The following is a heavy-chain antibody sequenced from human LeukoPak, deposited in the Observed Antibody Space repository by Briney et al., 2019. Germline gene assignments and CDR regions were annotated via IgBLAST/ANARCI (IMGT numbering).Heavy chain of an antibody. CDR3: ARGGGNSGSATDR. CDR2: IYYSGST. CDR1: GGSISSGGYY. Sequence: PSETLSLTCTVSGGSISSGGYYWSWIRQQPGKGLEWIGYIYYSGSTFYNPSLKSRVTISVDTSKNQFSLKLSSVTAADTAVYYCARGGGNSGSATDRWGQGTLVTVSS. J-gene: IGHJ5*02. V-gene: IGHV4-31*03. D-gene: IGHD5-12*01.